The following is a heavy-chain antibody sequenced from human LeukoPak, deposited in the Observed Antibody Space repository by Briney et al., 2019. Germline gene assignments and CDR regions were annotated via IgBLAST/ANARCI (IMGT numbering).Heavy chain of an antibody. J-gene: IGHJ4*02. D-gene: IGHD3-9*01. CDR3: ARGGYDILTGYYYFDY. CDR2: MNPNSGNT. Sequence: ASVKVSCKASGGTFSSYAISWVRQATGQGLEWMGWMNPNSGNTGYAQKFQGRVTMTRNTSISTAYMELSSLRSEDTAVYYCARGGYDILTGYYYFDYWGQGTLVTVSS. CDR1: GGTFSSYA. V-gene: IGHV1-8*02.